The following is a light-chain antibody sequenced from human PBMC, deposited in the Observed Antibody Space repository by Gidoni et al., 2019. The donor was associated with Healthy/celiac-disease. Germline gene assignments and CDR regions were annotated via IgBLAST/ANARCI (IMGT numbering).Light chain of an antibody. V-gene: IGLV2-23*01. J-gene: IGLJ2*01. CDR3: CSYAGSSTVV. Sequence: QSALTQPASVSVSPGQSITISCTGTSSDVGSYNLVSWYPQPPGKAPKLMIYEASKRPSGVSNRFSGSKSGNTASLTISGLQAEDEADYYCCSYAGSSTVVFGGGTKLTVL. CDR2: EAS. CDR1: SSDVGSYNL.